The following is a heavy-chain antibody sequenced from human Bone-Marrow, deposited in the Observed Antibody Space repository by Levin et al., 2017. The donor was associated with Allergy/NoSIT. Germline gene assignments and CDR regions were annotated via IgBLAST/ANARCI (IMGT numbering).Heavy chain of an antibody. J-gene: IGHJ4*02. V-gene: IGHV3-23*01. D-gene: IGHD6-19*01. CDR1: GFTFSSYA. CDR3: AKDLRGIAVAGINSFDY. CDR2: ISGSGGST. Sequence: GGSLRLSCAASGFTFSSYAMSWVRQAPGKGLEWVSAISGSGGSTYYADSVKGRFTISRDNSKNTLYLQMNSLRAEDTAVYYCAKDLRGIAVAGINSFDYWGQGTLVTVSS.